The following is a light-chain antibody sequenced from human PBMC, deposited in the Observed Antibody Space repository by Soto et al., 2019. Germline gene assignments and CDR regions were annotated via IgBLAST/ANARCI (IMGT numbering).Light chain of an antibody. CDR1: QSVSSSS. CDR2: GAS. J-gene: IGKJ2*01. V-gene: IGKV3-20*01. Sequence: EIVLTQSPGTLSLSPGQRATLSCRASQSVSSSSLAWYQQRPGQAPRLLIYGASRRATGIPDRFSGSGSGTDFTLTINRLEPEDFAVYYCQHYGASPKYAFGQGTKLEIK. CDR3: QHYGASPKYA.